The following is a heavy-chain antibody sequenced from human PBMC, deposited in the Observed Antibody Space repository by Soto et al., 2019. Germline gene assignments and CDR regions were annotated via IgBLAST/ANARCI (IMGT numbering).Heavy chain of an antibody. D-gene: IGHD1-1*01. CDR2: MNPNTGNS. CDR3: ARRAETNGWNGFGADKYYFDF. Sequence: QVQLVQSGAEVRKPGASVKVSCEASGYTFTSYDIYWVRQASGQGLEWMGWMNPNTGNSGYAQKFQGRVTMTSDTSISTGHMELRSLRSEDTAVYYCARRAETNGWNGFGADKYYFDFWGQGNLVTVSS. V-gene: IGHV1-8*01. J-gene: IGHJ4*02. CDR1: GYTFTSYD.